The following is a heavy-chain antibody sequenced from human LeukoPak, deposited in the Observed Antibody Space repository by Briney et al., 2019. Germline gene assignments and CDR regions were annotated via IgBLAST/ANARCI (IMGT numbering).Heavy chain of an antibody. CDR2: IYTTGSA. J-gene: IGHJ4*02. V-gene: IGHV4-4*07. D-gene: IGHD3-3*01. CDR1: GGSISSYY. Sequence: SETLSLTCSVSGGSISSYYWSWIRQPAGKGLEWIGRIYTTGSADYNPPLKSRVTMSVDTSKNQFSLNLSSVTAADTAVYYCARDVRGWSGFDYWGQGTLVTVSS. CDR3: ARDVRGWSGFDY.